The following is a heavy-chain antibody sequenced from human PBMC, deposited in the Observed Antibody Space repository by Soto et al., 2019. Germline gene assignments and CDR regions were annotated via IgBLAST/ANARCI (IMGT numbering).Heavy chain of an antibody. CDR1: GGTFSSYA. CDR2: IIPIFGTA. D-gene: IGHD3-22*01. J-gene: IGHJ6*04. CDR3: ARVDSVSAMDG. Sequence: QVPLVQSGAEVKKPGSSVKVSCQPSGGTFSSYAISWVRQAPGQGLEWMGGIIPIFGTANYAQEFQGRVTITADESTSTAYMELSSLRSEDTAVYYCARVDSVSAMDGWDKGTTVTVSA. V-gene: IGHV1-69*01.